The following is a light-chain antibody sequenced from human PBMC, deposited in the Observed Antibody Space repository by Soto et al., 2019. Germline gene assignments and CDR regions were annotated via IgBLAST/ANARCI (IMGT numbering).Light chain of an antibody. CDR1: SSNIGAGYD. CDR3: QSYDSNLSVV. J-gene: IGLJ2*01. CDR2: GNS. Sequence: QSVLTQPPSVSGAPGQRVTISCTGSSSNIGAGYDVHWYQPLPGTAPKLLIYGNSNRPSGVPDRFSGSKSGTSASLAITGIQAEDEADYYCQSYDSNLSVVFGGGTQLTVL. V-gene: IGLV1-40*01.